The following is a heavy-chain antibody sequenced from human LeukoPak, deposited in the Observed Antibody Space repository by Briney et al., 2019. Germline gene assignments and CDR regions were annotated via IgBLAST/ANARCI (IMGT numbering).Heavy chain of an antibody. J-gene: IGHJ4*02. CDR3: ASRHISGWYYFDY. V-gene: IGHV1-2*02. CDR1: VYTFTNCY. CDR2: INPNSGGT. Sequence: ASVKDSCKDSVYTFTNCYMHWLRQAPGQGLEWMGWINPNSGGTNYAQKFQGRVTMTRDTSISTAYMEQSRLRSYDTAVYYCASRHISGWYYFDYWGQGTLVTVSS. D-gene: IGHD6-19*01.